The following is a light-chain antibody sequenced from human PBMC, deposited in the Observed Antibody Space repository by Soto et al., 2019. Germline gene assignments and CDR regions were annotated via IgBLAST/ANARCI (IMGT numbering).Light chain of an antibody. CDR2: TSN. V-gene: IGLV1-44*01. CDR3: ATWDDSLHGYV. J-gene: IGLJ1*01. CDR1: NSNIGSNK. Sequence: QSALTQPPSASGTPGQRVTISCSGSNSNIGSNKVNWYQQLPGTAPKLLIYTSNQRPSGVPDRFSGSKSGTSASLAISGLQSADEADYYCATWDDSLHGYVFGTGTKLTVL.